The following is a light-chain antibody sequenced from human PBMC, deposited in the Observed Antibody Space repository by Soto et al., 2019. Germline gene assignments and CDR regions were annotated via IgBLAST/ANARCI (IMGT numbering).Light chain of an antibody. Sequence: QSALTQPASVSGSPGQSITISCTGTSSDVGGYDYVSWYQQHPGKAPKLMVYDVTNRPSGVSNRFSGSKSGNTASLTISGLQAEDEADYYCVSYASINTYVFGSESKGTVL. V-gene: IGLV2-14*01. CDR3: VSYASINTYV. CDR2: DVT. J-gene: IGLJ1*01. CDR1: SSDVGGYDY.